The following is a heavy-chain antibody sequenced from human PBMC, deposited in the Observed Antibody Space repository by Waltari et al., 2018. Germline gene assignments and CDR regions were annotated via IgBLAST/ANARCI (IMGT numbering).Heavy chain of an antibody. Sequence: EVQLVESGGGLVQPGGSLRLSCAASGFPFSSHWMYWVSQTPGKGLVWVSGINSDGSSTSYADSVKGRVTISRDNAKNTLYLQMNSLRAEDTAVYYCVRDSSGTYWGQGTQVTVSS. V-gene: IGHV3-74*01. J-gene: IGHJ4*02. D-gene: IGHD3-22*01. CDR3: VRDSSGTY. CDR2: INSDGSST. CDR1: GFPFSSHW.